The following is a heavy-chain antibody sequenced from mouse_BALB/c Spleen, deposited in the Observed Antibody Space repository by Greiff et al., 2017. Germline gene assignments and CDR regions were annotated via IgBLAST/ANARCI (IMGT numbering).Heavy chain of an antibody. J-gene: IGHJ4*01. D-gene: IGHD3-1*01. CDR1: GFTFSSFG. CDR2: ISSGSSTI. CDR3: ARSGAMDY. Sequence: EVKLMESGGGLVQPGGSRKLSCAASGFTFSSFGMHWVRQAPEKGLEWVAYISSGSSTIYYADTVKGRFTISRDNPKNTLFLQMTSLRSEDTAMYYCARSGAMDYWGQRTSVTVAS. V-gene: IGHV5-17*02.